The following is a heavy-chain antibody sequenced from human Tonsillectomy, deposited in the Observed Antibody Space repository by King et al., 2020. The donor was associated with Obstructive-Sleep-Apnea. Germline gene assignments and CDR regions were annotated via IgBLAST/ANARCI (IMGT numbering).Heavy chain of an antibody. Sequence: VQLVEAGGGLVQPGGSLRLSCGASGFTFNSYAMSWFRQAPGQRMEWVSGISGSGHKTHFADSVKGRFTISRDNSKNMLFLQMNSLRAEDTAVYFCTKDRAFGRISGWSRYWGQGTFVTVSS. J-gene: IGHJ4*02. CDR1: GFTFNSYA. CDR2: ISGSGHKT. V-gene: IGHV3-23*04. CDR3: TKDRAFGRISGWSRY. D-gene: IGHD6-19*01.